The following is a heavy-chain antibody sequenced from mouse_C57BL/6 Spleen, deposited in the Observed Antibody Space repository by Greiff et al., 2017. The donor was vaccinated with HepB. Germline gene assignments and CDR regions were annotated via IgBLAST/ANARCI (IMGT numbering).Heavy chain of an antibody. CDR2: IYPGDGDT. CDR3: ARGGNFGPYYAMDY. CDR1: GYAFSSYW. V-gene: IGHV1-80*01. Sequence: VKRVESGAELVKPGASVKISCKASGYAFSSYWMNWVKQRPGKGLEWIGQIYPGDGDTNYNGKFKGKATLTADKSSSTAYMQLSSLTSEDSAVYFCARGGNFGPYYAMDYWGQGTSVTVSS. J-gene: IGHJ4*01.